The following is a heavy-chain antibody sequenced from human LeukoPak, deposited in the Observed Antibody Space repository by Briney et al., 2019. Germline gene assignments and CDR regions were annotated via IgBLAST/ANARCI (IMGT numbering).Heavy chain of an antibody. D-gene: IGHD3-22*01. V-gene: IGHV3-48*04. CDR2: ISSVTTTI. CDR1: GFTLSSYS. CDR3: ARGPSDSSGYYYADPFDY. Sequence: PGGSPRLSCAASGFTLSSYSMNWVRQAPGKGLEWISYISSVTTTIYYADSVKGRFTISRDNAKNSLYLQMNSLRAEDTAVYYCARGPSDSSGYYYADPFDYWGQGTLVTVSS. J-gene: IGHJ4*02.